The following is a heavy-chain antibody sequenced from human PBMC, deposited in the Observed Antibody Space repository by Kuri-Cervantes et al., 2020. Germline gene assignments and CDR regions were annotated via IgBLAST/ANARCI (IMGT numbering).Heavy chain of an antibody. CDR1: GFTFSNYA. J-gene: IGHJ4*02. V-gene: IGHV3-23*01. Sequence: GESLKISCAASGFTFSNYAMVWVRQVPEKGLEWVSAITGSGGDTYYADSVKGRFTISRDNSKNTLYLQMNSLRAEDTAVYYCAKDFATVITYYFDYWGQGTLVTVSS. CDR3: AKDFATVITYYFDY. D-gene: IGHD4-23*01. CDR2: ITGSGGDT.